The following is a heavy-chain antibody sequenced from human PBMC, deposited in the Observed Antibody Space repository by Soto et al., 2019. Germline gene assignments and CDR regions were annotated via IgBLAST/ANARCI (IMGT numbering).Heavy chain of an antibody. V-gene: IGHV3-30-3*01. CDR2: ISYDGSNK. J-gene: IGHJ4*02. Sequence: GGSLRLSCAASGFTFSSYAMHWVRQAPGKGLEWVAVISYDGSNKYYADSVKGRFTISRDNSKNTLYLQMNSLRAEDTAVYYCARAAVVVTATIDYWGQGTLVTVSS. D-gene: IGHD2-21*02. CDR1: GFTFSSYA. CDR3: ARAAVVVTATIDY.